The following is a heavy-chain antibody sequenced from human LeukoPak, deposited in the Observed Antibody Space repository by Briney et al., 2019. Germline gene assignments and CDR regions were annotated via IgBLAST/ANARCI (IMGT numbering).Heavy chain of an antibody. CDR1: GFTFSSYS. J-gene: IGHJ4*02. CDR3: ARDYYGSGSYYKGSGFLY. D-gene: IGHD3-10*01. CDR2: ISSSSSHI. Sequence: PGGSLRLSCAASGFTFSSYSMNWVRQAPGKGLEWVSSISSSSSHIYYADSVKGRFTISRDNAKNSLYLQMNSLRADDTAVYYCARDYYGSGSYYKGSGFLYWGQGTLVTVSS. V-gene: IGHV3-21*01.